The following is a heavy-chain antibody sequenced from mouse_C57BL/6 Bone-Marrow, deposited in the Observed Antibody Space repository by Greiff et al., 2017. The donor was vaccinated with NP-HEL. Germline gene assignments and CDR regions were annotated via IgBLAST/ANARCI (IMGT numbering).Heavy chain of an antibody. V-gene: IGHV3-6*01. CDR3: ARGTARTWFAY. CDR2: ISYDGSN. Sequence: EVQLQESGPGLVKPSQSLSLTCSVTGYSITSGYYWNWIRQFPGNKLEWMGYISYDGSNNYNPSLTNQIPITRDTSKNQFFLKLNSVTTEDTATYYCARGTARTWFAYWGQGTLVTVSA. CDR1: GYSITSGYY. J-gene: IGHJ3*01. D-gene: IGHD3-3*01.